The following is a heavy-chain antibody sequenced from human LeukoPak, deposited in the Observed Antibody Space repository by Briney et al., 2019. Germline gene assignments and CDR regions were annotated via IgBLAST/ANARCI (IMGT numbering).Heavy chain of an antibody. J-gene: IGHJ6*02. CDR1: AYTFTSYG. CDR2: ISPFTGHT. V-gene: IGHV1-18*01. CDR3: ARDSPNWNLDIDYYYGMDV. D-gene: IGHD1-1*01. Sequence: ASVKVSCKASAYTFTSYGISWVRQAPGQGLEWMGWISPFTGHTYYTPKLQGRITMTTDASTNTAYMELRSLRSDDTAVYYCARDSPNWNLDIDYYYGMDVWGQGNTVTVSS.